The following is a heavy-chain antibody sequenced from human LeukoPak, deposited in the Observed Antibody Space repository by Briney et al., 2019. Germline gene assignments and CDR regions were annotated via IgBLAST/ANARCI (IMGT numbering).Heavy chain of an antibody. V-gene: IGHV3-21*01. D-gene: IGHD1-26*01. CDR1: GFTFSSYS. CDR3: ARALRSGSYYGSYYFDY. CDR2: ISSSSSYI. J-gene: IGHJ4*02. Sequence: GGSLRLSCAASGFTFSSYSMNWVRQAPGKGLEWVSSISSSSSYIYYADSVKGRFTISRDNAKNSLYLQMNSLRAEDTAVYYCARALRSGSYYGSYYFDYWGQGTLVTVSS.